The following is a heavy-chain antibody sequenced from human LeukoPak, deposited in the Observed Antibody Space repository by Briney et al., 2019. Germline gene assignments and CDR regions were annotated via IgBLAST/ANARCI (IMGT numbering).Heavy chain of an antibody. CDR3: ARSQEPTVAGNDY. CDR2: IYPGDSDT. J-gene: IGHJ4*02. D-gene: IGHD6-19*01. V-gene: IGHV5-51*01. Sequence: GESLKISCKGSGYSFTSYWIGWVRQMPGKGLEWMGIIYPGDSDTRYSPSFQGQVTISADKSISTAYLQWSSLKAPDTAMYYCARSQEPTVAGNDYWGQGTLVTVSS. CDR1: GYSFTSYW.